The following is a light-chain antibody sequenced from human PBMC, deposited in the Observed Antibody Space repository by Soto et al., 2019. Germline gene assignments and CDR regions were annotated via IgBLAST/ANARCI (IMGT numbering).Light chain of an antibody. J-gene: IGKJ1*01. CDR3: QQYNSHRWP. V-gene: IGKV1-5*01. CDR2: DAS. CDR1: QSGSSL. Sequence: DIQMTQYTSTLSASVGERVTISCRANQSGSSLLAWDQQKPGKAPKLLVYDASSLESGVPSRFRGSGSGTEFTLIISSLQPDDFATYHCQQYNSHRWPFAQGTKV.